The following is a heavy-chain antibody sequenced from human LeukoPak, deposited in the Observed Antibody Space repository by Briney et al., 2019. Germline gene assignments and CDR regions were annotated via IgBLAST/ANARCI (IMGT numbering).Heavy chain of an antibody. D-gene: IGHD1-1*01. Sequence: PGGSLRLSCAASGFTFSDYYMSWIRQAPGKGLEWVLYISSSGSTIYYAYSVKGRFTISRDNAKNSLYLQMNSLRAEDTAVYYCARDRGTGPPNGNWFYPWGQGTLVTVSS. CDR3: ARDRGTGPPNGNWFYP. CDR1: GFTFSDYY. CDR2: ISSSGSTI. J-gene: IGHJ5*02. V-gene: IGHV3-11*01.